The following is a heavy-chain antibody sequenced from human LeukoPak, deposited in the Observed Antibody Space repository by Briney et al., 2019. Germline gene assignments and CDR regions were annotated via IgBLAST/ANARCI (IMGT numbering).Heavy chain of an antibody. V-gene: IGHV4-34*01. Sequence: SETLSLTRAVYCGYFSGYHWSGIRQPPREGLDWIGGINLSGSTHYNPSLKSPVPISVDTSKNQFSRKLSSVTAADAAVYYCARGPRYYGSGSYYKGASFDYWGQGTLVTVSS. CDR1: CGYFSGYH. D-gene: IGHD3-10*01. CDR2: INLSGST. J-gene: IGHJ4*02. CDR3: ARGPRYYGSGSYYKGASFDY.